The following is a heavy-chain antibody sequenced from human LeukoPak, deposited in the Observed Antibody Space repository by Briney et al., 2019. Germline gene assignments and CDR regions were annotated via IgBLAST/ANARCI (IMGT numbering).Heavy chain of an antibody. CDR2: INPNSGGT. V-gene: IGHV1-2*02. CDR1: GYTFTGYY. J-gene: IGHJ5*02. D-gene: IGHD3-3*01. Sequence: ASVKVSCKASGYTFTGYYMHWVRQAPGQGLEWMGWINPNSGGTNYAQKFQGRVTMTRDTSISTAYMELSRLRSDDTAVYYCARDGYDFWSGYLNWFDPWGQGTLVTVSS. CDR3: ARDGYDFWSGYLNWFDP.